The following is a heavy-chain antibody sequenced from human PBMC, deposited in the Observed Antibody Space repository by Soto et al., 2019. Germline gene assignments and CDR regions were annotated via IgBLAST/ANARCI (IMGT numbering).Heavy chain of an antibody. CDR2: IYSGGST. V-gene: IGHV3-53*01. Sequence: GGSLRLSCAASGFTVSSNYMSWVRQAPGKGLEWVSVIYSGGSTYYADSVKGRFTISRDNSKNTLYLQMNSLRAEDTAVYYCARDMSRGIFGSGSYYNAGMDVWGQGTTVTVSS. CDR3: ARDMSRGIFGSGSYYNAGMDV. J-gene: IGHJ6*02. CDR1: GFTVSSNY. D-gene: IGHD3-10*01.